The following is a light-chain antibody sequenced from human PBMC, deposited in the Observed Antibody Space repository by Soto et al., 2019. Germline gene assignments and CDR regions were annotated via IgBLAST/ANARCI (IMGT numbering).Light chain of an antibody. CDR3: QQYDKWPPT. CDR2: AAS. J-gene: IGKJ1*01. Sequence: DIQMTQSPSSLSASVGDTVTITCRSSQDVGRWLSWYQQQPGKAPKILIFAASSLQSGVPSRFSGSGSGTDFSLTISSLQSEDFAVYYCQQYDKWPPTFGQGTKVDIK. V-gene: IGKV1D-12*01. CDR1: QDVGRW.